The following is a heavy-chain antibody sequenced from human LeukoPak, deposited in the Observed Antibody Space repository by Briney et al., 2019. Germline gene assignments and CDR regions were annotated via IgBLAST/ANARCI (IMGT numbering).Heavy chain of an antibody. D-gene: IGHD2-2*03. V-gene: IGHV1-18*04. J-gene: IGHJ6*03. CDR3: ARLDIVVVPAATPYYYYYMDG. CDR2: SSAYNGST. CDR1: GYTYTGYY. Sequence: ASVTVSCKASGYTYTGYYIHGVRQAPGQERAWMGRSSAYNGSTNYAQKLEGRVTMTTDTSTSTAYMELSSLRSDDTAVYYCARLDIVVVPAATPYYYYYMDGWGEGTTVTVS.